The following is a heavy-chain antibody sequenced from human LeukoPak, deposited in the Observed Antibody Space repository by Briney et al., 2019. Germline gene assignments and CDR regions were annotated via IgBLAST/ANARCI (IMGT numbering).Heavy chain of an antibody. V-gene: IGHV3-64*01. CDR2: ISSNGDST. Sequence: GSPRLSCAASGFTFSSYGMHWVRQAPGKGLEYVSAISSNGDSTYYANSVRGRFTISRDNSKNTLYLQMGSLRAEDTAVYYCASSYGSNKNPFDYWGKGTLVTVSS. J-gene: IGHJ4*02. CDR3: ASSYGSNKNPFDY. CDR1: GFTFSSYG. D-gene: IGHD4-23*01.